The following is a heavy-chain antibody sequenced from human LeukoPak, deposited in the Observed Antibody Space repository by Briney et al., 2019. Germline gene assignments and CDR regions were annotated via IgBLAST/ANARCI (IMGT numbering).Heavy chain of an antibody. Sequence: ASVKVSCKASGDTFTSYYMHWVRQAPGQGLEWMGWINPNSGGTNYAQKFQGRVTMTRDTSISTAYMELSRLRSDDTAVYYCARADRTSSGWFYWGQGTLVTVSS. CDR1: GDTFTSYY. CDR3: ARADRTSSGWFY. CDR2: INPNSGGT. V-gene: IGHV1-2*02. D-gene: IGHD6-19*01. J-gene: IGHJ4*02.